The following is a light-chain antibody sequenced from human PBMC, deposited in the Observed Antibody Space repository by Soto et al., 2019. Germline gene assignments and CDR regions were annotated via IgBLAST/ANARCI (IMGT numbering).Light chain of an antibody. V-gene: IGKV3-20*01. CDR1: QTVSNNY. J-gene: IGKJ2*01. CDR2: GSS. CDR3: QQYGSSPPYT. Sequence: EVVLTQSPGTLSLSPGERATLSCRASQTVSNNYLAWYQHKPGQTPKLLIFGSSDSATGIPDRFSGSGSGTDFILTISRLEPEDFAVYYCQQYGSSPPYTFGQGTKLEIK.